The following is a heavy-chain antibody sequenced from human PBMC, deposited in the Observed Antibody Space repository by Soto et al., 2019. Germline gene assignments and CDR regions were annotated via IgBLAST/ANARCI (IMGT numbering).Heavy chain of an antibody. J-gene: IGHJ3*02. V-gene: IGHV3-7*03. CDR2: IKQEGSEK. Sequence: GGSLRLSCAASGFTFSSYWMSWVRQAPGKGLEWVANIKQEGSEKYYMDSVKGRFTISRDNAKNSLYLQMISLRVDDTAVYYCARRYSYTFDIWGQGKMVTVSS. D-gene: IGHD5-18*01. CDR3: ARRYSYTFDI. CDR1: GFTFSSYW.